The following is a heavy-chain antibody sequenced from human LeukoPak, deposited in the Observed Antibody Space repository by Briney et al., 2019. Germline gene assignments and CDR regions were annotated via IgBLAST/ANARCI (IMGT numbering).Heavy chain of an antibody. V-gene: IGHV1-69*04. CDR1: GGTFSSYA. D-gene: IGHD3-10*01. CDR2: IIPILGIA. CDR3: ARDSSYYGFNWFDP. Sequence: SVKVSCKASGGTFSSYAISWVRQAPGQGLEWMGRIIPILGIANYAQKFQGRVTITADKSTSTAYMELSSLRSEDTAVYYCARDSSYYGFNWFDPWGQGTLVTVSS. J-gene: IGHJ5*02.